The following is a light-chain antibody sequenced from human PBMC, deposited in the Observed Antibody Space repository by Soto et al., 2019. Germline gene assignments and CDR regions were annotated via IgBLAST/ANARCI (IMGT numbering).Light chain of an antibody. V-gene: IGKV3-11*01. Sequence: EIVLTQSPATLSLSPGERATLSCRASQSVNNYLAWYQQKPGQAPRLVIHDVFNSATGTPARFSGSGSGTDFTITISSLEPEDFGVYCCQQRSHWPWLTFGGGTRVEIK. CDR1: QSVNNY. CDR3: QQRSHWPWLT. CDR2: DVF. J-gene: IGKJ4*01.